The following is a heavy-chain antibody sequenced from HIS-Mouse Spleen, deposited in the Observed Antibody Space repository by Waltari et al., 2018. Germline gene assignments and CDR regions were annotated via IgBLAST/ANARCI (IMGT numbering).Heavy chain of an antibody. J-gene: IGHJ2*01. CDR2: IYYSGST. Sequence: QLQLPESGPGLVQPSEPLSLTCTGLGRSISSRSYYWGRLRQPPGKGLEWIGSIYYSGSTYYNPSLKSRVTISVDTSKNQFSLKLSSVTAADTAVYYCAREIPYSSSWYDWYFDLWGRGTLVTVSS. CDR3: AREIPYSSSWYDWYFDL. V-gene: IGHV4-39*07. CDR1: GRSISSRSYY. D-gene: IGHD6-13*01.